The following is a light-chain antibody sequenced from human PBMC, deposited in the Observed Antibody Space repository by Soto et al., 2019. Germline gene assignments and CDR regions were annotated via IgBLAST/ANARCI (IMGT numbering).Light chain of an antibody. CDR1: QRVTSN. V-gene: IGKV3-15*01. Sequence: TQSPATLSLSPGERAILSCRASQRVTSNLAWYQQKPGQSPRLLIYGMSIRATGVPDRFSGSGSGTEFTLTISNLLAADFAVYFCQHYNNWPRTFGGGTKVEIK. J-gene: IGKJ4*01. CDR3: QHYNNWPRT. CDR2: GMS.